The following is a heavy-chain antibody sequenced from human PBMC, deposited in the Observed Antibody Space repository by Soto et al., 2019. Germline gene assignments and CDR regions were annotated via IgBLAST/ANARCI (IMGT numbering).Heavy chain of an antibody. J-gene: IGHJ4*02. CDR1: GYSFTSYW. CDR2: IYPGDSDT. Sequence: GESLKISCKGSGYSFTSYWIGWVRQMPGKGLEWIGIIYPGDSDTRYSPSFQGQVTISADKSISTAFMQWSTLKASDTAMYYCARRAYSSGWYYFDYWGQGTLVTVSS. CDR3: ARRAYSSGWYYFDY. D-gene: IGHD6-19*01. V-gene: IGHV5-51*01.